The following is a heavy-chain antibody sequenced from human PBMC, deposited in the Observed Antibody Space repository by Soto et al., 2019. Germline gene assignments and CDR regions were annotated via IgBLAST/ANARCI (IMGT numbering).Heavy chain of an antibody. CDR1: SASIRNFY. J-gene: IGHJ4*02. CDR2: IYNGERT. CDR3: AQTTGWPGFDY. Sequence: QVHLQESGPGLVKPSETMSLTCTASSASIRNFYRKWVRQFPGKGLEWIGHIYNGERTNYNPSLKSRVTISVDTSKNQFSLKLSSVTVADTAVYYCAQTTGWPGFDYWGQGTLVAVSS. D-gene: IGHD6-19*01. V-gene: IGHV4-59*01.